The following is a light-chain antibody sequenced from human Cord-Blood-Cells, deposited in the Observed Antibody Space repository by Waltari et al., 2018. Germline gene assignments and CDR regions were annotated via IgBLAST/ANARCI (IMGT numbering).Light chain of an antibody. Sequence: DIQMTQSPSSLSASVGDRVTITCRASQSISSYLNWYQQKPGKAPKLLIYAASSLQSGVPSRFSGSGSGIDFTLTISSLQPEDFATYYCQQSYSTPYTFGQGTKL. CDR3: QQSYSTPYT. CDR2: AAS. CDR1: QSISSY. V-gene: IGKV1-39*01. J-gene: IGKJ2*01.